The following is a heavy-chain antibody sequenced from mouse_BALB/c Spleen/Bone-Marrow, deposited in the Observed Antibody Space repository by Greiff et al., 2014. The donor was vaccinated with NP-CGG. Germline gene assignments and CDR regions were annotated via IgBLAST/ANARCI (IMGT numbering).Heavy chain of an antibody. D-gene: IGHD1-1*01. Sequence: QVQLKESGAELMKPGDSVMLTCKATGYTISSYWIGWVNQQPGHGLQGIGGILHGSGTTHYNEKFNDKAPFTADTSSNPAYMQLSCLSSEDAAVYYCARGGYYSAIFAYWGQGTLVTVSA. J-gene: IGHJ3*01. CDR1: GYTISSYW. CDR2: ILHGSGTT. CDR3: ARGGYYSAIFAY. V-gene: IGHV1-9*01.